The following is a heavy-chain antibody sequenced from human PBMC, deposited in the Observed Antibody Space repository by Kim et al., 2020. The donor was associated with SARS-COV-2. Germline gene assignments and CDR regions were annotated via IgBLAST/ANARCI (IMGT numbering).Heavy chain of an antibody. CDR2: IKSKTDGGTT. CDR3: TTDRLYYNGSGSFYYYYGMDV. D-gene: IGHD3-10*01. CDR1: GFTFSNAW. V-gene: IGHV3-15*01. Sequence: GGSLRLSCAASGFTFSNAWMSWVRQAPGKGLEWVGRIKSKTDGGTTDYAAPVKGRFTISRDDSKNTLYLQMNSRKTADTAVYYCTTDRLYYNGSGSFYYYYGMDVWGQATTVTVSS. J-gene: IGHJ6*02.